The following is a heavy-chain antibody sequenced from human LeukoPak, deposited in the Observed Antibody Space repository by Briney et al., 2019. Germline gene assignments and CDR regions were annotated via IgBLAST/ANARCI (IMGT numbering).Heavy chain of an antibody. CDR2: ISYSGST. J-gene: IGHJ3*02. CDR1: GGSISSYY. CDR3: AREEGGNSAFDI. V-gene: IGHV4-59*01. D-gene: IGHD4-23*01. Sequence: SETLSLTCTVSGGSISSYYWSWIRQPPGKGLEWIGYISYSGSTNYNPSLKSRVTISVDTSKNQFSLKLSSVTAADTAVYYCAREEGGNSAFDIWGQGTMVTVSS.